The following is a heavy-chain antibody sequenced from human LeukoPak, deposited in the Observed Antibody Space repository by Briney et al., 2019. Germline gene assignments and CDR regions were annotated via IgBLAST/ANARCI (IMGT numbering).Heavy chain of an antibody. D-gene: IGHD3-22*01. CDR3: ARDLNYYDSSGYYYSQPVFDY. Sequence: PSETLSLTCTVSGGSISSYYWSWIRQPPGKGLEWIGYIYYSGSTNYNPSLKSRVTISVDTSKNQFSLKLSSVTAADTAVYYCARDLNYYDSSGYYYSQPVFDYWGQGTLVTVSS. CDR2: IYYSGST. CDR1: GGSISSYY. V-gene: IGHV4-59*12. J-gene: IGHJ4*02.